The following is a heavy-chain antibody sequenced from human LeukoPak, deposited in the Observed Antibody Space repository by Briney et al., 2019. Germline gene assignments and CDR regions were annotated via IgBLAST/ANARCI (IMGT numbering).Heavy chain of an antibody. CDR3: ARVRAGWFDP. J-gene: IGHJ5*02. Sequence: KPSETLSLTCAVYGGSFSGYYWSWIRQPPGKGLEWIGEINHSGSTNYNPSLKSRVTISVDTSKNQFSLKLNSVTAADTAVYYCARVRAGWFDPWGQGTLVTVSS. V-gene: IGHV4-34*01. CDR2: INHSGST. CDR1: GGSFSGYY.